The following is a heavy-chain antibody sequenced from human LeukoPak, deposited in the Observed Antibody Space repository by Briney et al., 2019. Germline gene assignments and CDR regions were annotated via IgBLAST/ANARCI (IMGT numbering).Heavy chain of an antibody. V-gene: IGHV3-23*01. CDR1: GFTFSSYA. CDR3: AKDYYDSSGYYYPLGY. D-gene: IGHD3-22*01. J-gene: IGHJ4*02. Sequence: GGSLRLSCAASGFTFSSYAMSWVRQAPGKGLEWVSAISGSGGSTYYADSVKGRFTISRDNSKNTLYLQMNSLRAEDTAVYYCAKDYYDSSGYYYPLGYWGQGTLVTVSS. CDR2: ISGSGGST.